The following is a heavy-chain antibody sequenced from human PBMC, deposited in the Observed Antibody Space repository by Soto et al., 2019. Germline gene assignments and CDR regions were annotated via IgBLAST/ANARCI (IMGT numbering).Heavy chain of an antibody. D-gene: IGHD1-1*01. Sequence: GGSLRLSCAASGFTFSSYSMNWVRQAPGKGLEWVSSISSSSSYIYYADSVKGRFTISRDNAKNSLYLQMNSLRADDTALYYCARIISWNDACWGQGTQVTVSS. CDR1: GFTFSSYS. CDR3: ARIISWNDAC. V-gene: IGHV3-21*04. J-gene: IGHJ4*02. CDR2: ISSSSSYI.